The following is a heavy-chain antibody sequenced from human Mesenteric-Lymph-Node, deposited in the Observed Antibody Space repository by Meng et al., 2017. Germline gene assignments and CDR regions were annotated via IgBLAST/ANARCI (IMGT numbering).Heavy chain of an antibody. D-gene: IGHD3-10*01. CDR3: ARRRGGSGRDC. CDR1: GGSFGRKGYY. V-gene: IGHV4-39*01. CDR2: IYHSGST. J-gene: IGHJ4*02. Sequence: LQLQGPAPGLVKPSETLSFTCTVSGGSFGRKGYYWDWVRQPPGKGLEWIGAIYHSGSTSYTPSLQSRVTMFVDTSKNQFSLMLTSVTATDTAVYYCARRRGGSGRDCWGQGTLVTVSS.